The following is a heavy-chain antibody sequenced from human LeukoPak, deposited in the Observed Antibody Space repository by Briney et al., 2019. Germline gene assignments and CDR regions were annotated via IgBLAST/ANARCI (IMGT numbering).Heavy chain of an antibody. CDR2: IYYSGST. J-gene: IGHJ6*03. CDR1: GGSVSSSSYY. CDR3: AVSGIAAVSRSWSYYYYMDV. V-gene: IGHV4-39*07. Sequence: SETLSLTCTVSGGSVSSSSYYWGWIRQPPGKGLEWIGSIYYSGSTYYNPSLKSRVTISVDTSKNQFSLKLSSVTAADTAVYYCAVSGIAAVSRSWSYYYYMDVWGKGTTVTVS. D-gene: IGHD6-13*01.